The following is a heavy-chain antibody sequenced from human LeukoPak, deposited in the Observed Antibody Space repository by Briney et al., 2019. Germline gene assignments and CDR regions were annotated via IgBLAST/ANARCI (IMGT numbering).Heavy chain of an antibody. D-gene: IGHD2/OR15-2a*01. J-gene: IGHJ4*02. Sequence: GEALKISCTASGYSFTTYGISWVRQMPGKGLEWVGIIYPGDANTSYSPSFQGQVTISADKSISTAYLQWNSLKAADTAMYYCATLGGKGNYYWGQGTLVTVAS. CDR3: ATLGGKGNYY. V-gene: IGHV5-51*01. CDR1: GYSFTTYG. CDR2: IYPGDANT.